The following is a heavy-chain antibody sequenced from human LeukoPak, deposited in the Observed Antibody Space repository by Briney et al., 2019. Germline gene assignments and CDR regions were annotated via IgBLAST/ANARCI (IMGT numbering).Heavy chain of an antibody. CDR2: INPNSGGT. Sequence: ASVTVSCKASGYTFTGYYMHWVRQAPGQGLEWMGWINPNSGGTNYAQKFQGRVTMTRDTSISTAYMELSRLRSDDAAVYYCALYDFWSGSPFDYWGQGTLVTVSS. CDR1: GYTFTGYY. D-gene: IGHD3-3*01. J-gene: IGHJ4*02. CDR3: ALYDFWSGSPFDY. V-gene: IGHV1-2*02.